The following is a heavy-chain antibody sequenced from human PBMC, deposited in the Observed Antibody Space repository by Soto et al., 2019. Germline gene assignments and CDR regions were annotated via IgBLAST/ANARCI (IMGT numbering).Heavy chain of an antibody. CDR2: INPNSGGT. V-gene: IGHV1-2*04. D-gene: IGHD2-8*01. CDR3: ARAPYCTNGVCYGAFDI. Sequence: ASVKVSYKASGYTFTGYYMHWVRQAPGQGLEWMGWINPNSGGTNYAQKFQGWVTMTRDTSISTAYMELSRLRSDDTAVYYCARAPYCTNGVCYGAFDIWGQGTMVTVSS. CDR1: GYTFTGYY. J-gene: IGHJ3*02.